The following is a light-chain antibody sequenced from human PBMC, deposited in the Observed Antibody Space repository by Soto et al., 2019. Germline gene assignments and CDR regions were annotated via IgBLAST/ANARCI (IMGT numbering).Light chain of an antibody. V-gene: IGLV2-14*01. CDR2: EVS. Sequence: QSALTQPASVSGSPGQSITIPCTGTSSDIGGYDYVSWYQQHPGKAPKLMIYEVSNRPSGISTRFSGSKSGNMASLTISGLQAEDEAEYYCCSYATPRQFGGGTKLTVL. CDR1: SSDIGGYDY. J-gene: IGLJ2*01. CDR3: CSYATPRQ.